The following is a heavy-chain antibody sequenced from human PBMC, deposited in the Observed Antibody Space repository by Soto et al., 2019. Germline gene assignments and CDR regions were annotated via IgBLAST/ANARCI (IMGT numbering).Heavy chain of an antibody. V-gene: IGHV5-51*01. J-gene: IGHJ6*02. CDR1: EYSFTNYW. D-gene: IGHD2-2*01. CDR2: IYPGDSDT. Sequence: PGESLKISCKGSEYSFTNYWIGWVRQRPGKGLEWMGIIYPGDSDTRYSPSFEGQVTISADKSISTAYLQWSSLKASDTAMYYCARSLVAPASNYYYGMDVWGQGTTVTVSS. CDR3: ARSLVAPASNYYYGMDV.